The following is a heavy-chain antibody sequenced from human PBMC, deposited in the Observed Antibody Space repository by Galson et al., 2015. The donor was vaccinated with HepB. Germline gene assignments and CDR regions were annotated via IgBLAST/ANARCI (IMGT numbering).Heavy chain of an antibody. CDR3: ARVAIVGAGYGMDV. CDR2: IIPILGIA. J-gene: IGHJ6*02. V-gene: IGHV1-69*04. D-gene: IGHD1-26*01. Sequence: SVKVSCKASGGTLSSYAISWVRQAPGRGLEWMGRIIPILGIANYAQKFQGRVTITADKSTSTAYMELSSLRSEDTAVYYCARVAIVGAGYGMDVWGQGTTVTVSS. CDR1: GGTLSSYA.